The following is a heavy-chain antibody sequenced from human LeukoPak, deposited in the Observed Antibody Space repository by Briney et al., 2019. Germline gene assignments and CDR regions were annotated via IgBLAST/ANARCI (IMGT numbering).Heavy chain of an antibody. CDR3: AKVAQWELLYFDY. Sequence: GGSLRLSCAASGFTFSSYWMNWVRHAPGKGLVWVSRIASDGSSTTYADSVKGRFSVSRDNAKNTLYLQMNSLRAEDTAVYYCAKVAQWELLYFDYWGQGTLVTVSS. D-gene: IGHD1-26*01. V-gene: IGHV3-74*01. CDR2: IASDGSST. CDR1: GFTFSSYW. J-gene: IGHJ4*02.